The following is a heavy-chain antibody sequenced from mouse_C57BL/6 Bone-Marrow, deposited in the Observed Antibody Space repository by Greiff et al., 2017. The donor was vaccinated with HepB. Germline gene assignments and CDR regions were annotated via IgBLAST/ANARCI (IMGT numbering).Heavy chain of an antibody. CDR1: GFTFSSYG. CDR3: ARHPYYYGSSPWYFDV. J-gene: IGHJ1*03. CDR2: ISSGGSYT. V-gene: IGHV5-6*01. Sequence: EVQLVESGGDLVKPGGSLKLSCAASGFTFSSYGMSWVRQTPDKRLEWVATISSGGSYTYYPDSVKGRFTISRDNAKNTLYLQMSSLKSEDTAMYYCARHPYYYGSSPWYFDVWGTGTTVTVSS. D-gene: IGHD1-1*01.